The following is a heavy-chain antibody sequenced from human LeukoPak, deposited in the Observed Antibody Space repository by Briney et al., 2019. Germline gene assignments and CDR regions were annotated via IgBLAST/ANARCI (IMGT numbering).Heavy chain of an antibody. V-gene: IGHV3-9*01. CDR1: GFTFDDYA. Sequence: SLRLSWAASGFTFDDYAMQWVRQAAGEGRGWVAGISWNSGSIGYADSVERRFTISRDNAKNSLYLQMNSLRAEATTLYYCAKDRNGNGDYVFDYWGQGTLVTVSS. CDR2: ISWNSGSI. D-gene: IGHD4-17*01. J-gene: IGHJ4*02. CDR3: AKDRNGNGDYVFDY.